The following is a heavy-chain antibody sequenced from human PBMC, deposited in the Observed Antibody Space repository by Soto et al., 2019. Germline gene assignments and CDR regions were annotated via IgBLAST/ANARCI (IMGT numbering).Heavy chain of an antibody. CDR3: AKDIWPESIVATGQMGFDY. J-gene: IGHJ4*02. V-gene: IGHV3-23*01. CDR2: ISGSGGST. Sequence: GGSLRLSCAASGFTFSSYAMSWVRQAPGKGLEWVSAISGSGGSTYYADSVKGRFTISRDNSKNTLYLQMNSLRAEDTAVYYCAKDIWPESIVATGQMGFDYWGQGTLVTVSS. D-gene: IGHD5-12*01. CDR1: GFTFSSYA.